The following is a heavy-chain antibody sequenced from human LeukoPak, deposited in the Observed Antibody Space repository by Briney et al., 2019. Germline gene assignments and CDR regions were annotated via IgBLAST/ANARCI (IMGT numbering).Heavy chain of an antibody. CDR2: INPNSGGT. D-gene: IGHD3-22*01. J-gene: IGHJ5*02. V-gene: IGHV1-2*02. Sequence: ASVKVSCKASGYTFTAYYIHWVRHAPGQGLDWMGWINPNSGGTNYAQKFQGRVTMTRDTSISTVHMELISLRSDDTAVYYCARGGGFYNAWFDPWGQGTPVTVSS. CDR3: ARGGGFYNAWFDP. CDR1: GYTFTAYY.